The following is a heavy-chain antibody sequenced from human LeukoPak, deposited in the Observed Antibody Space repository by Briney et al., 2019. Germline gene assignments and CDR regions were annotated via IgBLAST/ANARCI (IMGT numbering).Heavy chain of an antibody. D-gene: IGHD2-15*01. CDR3: ARAEMRLQWKEIDQ. CDR2: VDESGNS. J-gene: IGHJ1*01. CDR1: GGSLRGYH. V-gene: IGHV4-34*01. Sequence: SETLSLTCGVYGGSLRGYHWSWIRQSPGRGLEWIGEVDESGNSNYDPSLKRRVTISIDTYENQFSLEVTSVTAADTAIYYCARAEMRLQWKEIDQWGQGTLVIVSS.